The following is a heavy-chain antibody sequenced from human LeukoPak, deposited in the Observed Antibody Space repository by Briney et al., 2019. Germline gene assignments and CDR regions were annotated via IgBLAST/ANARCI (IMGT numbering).Heavy chain of an antibody. CDR1: GYSISSGYY. Sequence: SETLSLTCTVSGYSISSGYYWGWIRQPPGKGLEWIGSIYHSGSTYYNPSLRSRVTISVDTSKNHFSLKLSSVTAADTAVYYCARENYDILTGYYRLNYYYYYMDVWGKGTTVTVSS. J-gene: IGHJ6*03. CDR2: IYHSGST. D-gene: IGHD3-9*01. V-gene: IGHV4-38-2*02. CDR3: ARENYDILTGYYRLNYYYYYMDV.